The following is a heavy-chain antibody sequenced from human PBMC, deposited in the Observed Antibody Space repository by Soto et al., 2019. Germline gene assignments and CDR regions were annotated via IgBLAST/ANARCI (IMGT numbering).Heavy chain of an antibody. Sequence: GGSLRLSCAASGFTFSSYAMSWVRQAPGKGLEWVSAISAGAVATNYADSVKGRFTISRDNSKNTLYLQMNSLRAEDTAVYYCAKGRESSGSYRPFDYWGQGALVTSPQ. CDR1: GFTFSSYA. CDR2: ISAGAVAT. D-gene: IGHD3-22*01. J-gene: IGHJ4*02. V-gene: IGHV3-23*01. CDR3: AKGRESSGSYRPFDY.